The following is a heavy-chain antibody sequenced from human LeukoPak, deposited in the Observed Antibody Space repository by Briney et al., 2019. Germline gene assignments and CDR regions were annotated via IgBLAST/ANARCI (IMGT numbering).Heavy chain of an antibody. CDR1: GFTFSNYW. V-gene: IGHV4-59*01. J-gene: IGHJ3*02. CDR3: ARDPSPLDAFDI. CDR2: IYYSGST. Sequence: TAGGSLRLSCVASGFTFSNYWMHWVRQPPGKGLEWIGYIYYSGSTNYNPSLKSRVTISVDTSKNQFSLKLSSVTAADTAVYYCARDPSPLDAFDIWGQGTMVTVSS.